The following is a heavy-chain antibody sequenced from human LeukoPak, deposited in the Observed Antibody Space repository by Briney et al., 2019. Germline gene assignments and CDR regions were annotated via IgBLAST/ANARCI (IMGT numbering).Heavy chain of an antibody. J-gene: IGHJ5*02. Sequence: SETLSLTCTVSGGSITSYYWSWIRQTPGKGQEWFVYIYYRGTTNYNPSLKSRVTISVDTSKNQFSLKMNSVTAADTAVYYCVRSKSGTYGWFDPWGQGTLVTVSS. CDR3: VRSKSGTYGWFDP. V-gene: IGHV4-59*01. CDR1: GGSITSYY. D-gene: IGHD4-17*01. CDR2: IYYRGTT.